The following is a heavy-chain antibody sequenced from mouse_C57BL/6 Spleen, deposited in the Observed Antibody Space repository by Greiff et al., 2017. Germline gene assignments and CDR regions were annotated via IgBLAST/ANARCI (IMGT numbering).Heavy chain of an antibody. CDR2: IDPETGGT. V-gene: IGHV1-15*01. D-gene: IGHD1-1*01. J-gene: IGHJ1*03. CDR3: TRSGNYYGSSYFWYFDV. CDR1: GYTFTDYE. Sequence: VQLQQSGAELVRPGASVTLSCKASGYTFTDYEMHWVKQTPVHGLEWIGAIDPETGGTASNQKFKGKAILTADKSSSTAYMELRSLTSEDSAVYYCTRSGNYYGSSYFWYFDVWGTGTTVTVSS.